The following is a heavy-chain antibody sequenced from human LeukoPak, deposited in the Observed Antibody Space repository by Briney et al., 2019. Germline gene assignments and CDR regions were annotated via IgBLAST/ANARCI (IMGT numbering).Heavy chain of an antibody. CDR1: GFTFSSYA. D-gene: IGHD5-24*01. CDR3: AKGEMATISSFFDY. CDR2: ISGSGGST. J-gene: IGHJ4*02. V-gene: IGHV3-23*01. Sequence: GGSLRLSCAASGFTFSSYAMSWVREAPGKGLEWVSAISGSGGSTYYADSVKGRFTISRDNSKNTLYLQMNSLRAEDTAVYYCAKGEMATISSFFDYWGQGTLVTVSS.